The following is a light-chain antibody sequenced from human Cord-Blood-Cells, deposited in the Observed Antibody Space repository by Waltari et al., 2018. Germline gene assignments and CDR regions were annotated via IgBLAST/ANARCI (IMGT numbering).Light chain of an antibody. CDR3: QQRSNWLT. CDR2: DAS. J-gene: IGKJ4*01. CDR1: QSVSSY. Sequence: EIVLTQSPATLSLSPGERATLPCRASQSVSSYLAWYQQKPGQAPRLLIYDASNRATGIPARFSGSGSGTDFTLTISSLEPEDVAVYDCQQRSNWLTFGGGTKVEIK. V-gene: IGKV3-11*01.